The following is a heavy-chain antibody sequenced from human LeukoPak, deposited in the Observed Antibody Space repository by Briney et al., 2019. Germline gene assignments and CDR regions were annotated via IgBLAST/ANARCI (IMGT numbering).Heavy chain of an antibody. CDR3: ARGIAGFDY. D-gene: IGHD6-13*01. V-gene: IGHV1-2*04. Sequence: ASVKVSCKTSGYTFNDYYIHWVRQAPGQGLEWMGWINPNSGGTNYAQKFQDWVTMTRDTSISTAYMELSRLRSDDTAVYYCARGIAGFDYWGQGTLVTVSS. CDR2: INPNSGGT. J-gene: IGHJ4*02. CDR1: GYTFNDYY.